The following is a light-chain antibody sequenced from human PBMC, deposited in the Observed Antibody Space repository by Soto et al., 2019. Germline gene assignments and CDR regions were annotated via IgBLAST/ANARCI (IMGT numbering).Light chain of an antibody. J-gene: IGKJ5*01. Sequence: VMTQSPASLSLSPGESVTLSCRAGQGVTTNFAWYQQKSGQSPRLLIYDVSTRATGVPDRLSGTGSETDLNLTISGLQSEDSAVYFCQQYNNWPFSCGQGTRLEIK. CDR1: QGVTTN. V-gene: IGKV3-15*01. CDR2: DVS. CDR3: QQYNNWPFS.